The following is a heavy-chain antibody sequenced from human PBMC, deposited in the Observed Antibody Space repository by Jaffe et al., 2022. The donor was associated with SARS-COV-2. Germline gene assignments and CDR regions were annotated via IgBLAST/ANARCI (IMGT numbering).Heavy chain of an antibody. CDR2: ISYDGSNK. V-gene: IGHV3-30*04. CDR3: ARGNFGSDQLYEMEPFDI. D-gene: IGHD3-22*01. Sequence: QVQLVESGGGVVQPGRSLRLSCAASGFTFSSYAMHWVRQAPGKGLEWVALISYDGSNKYYADSVKGRFTISRDNSKNTLYLQMNSLRAEDTAVYYCARGNFGSDQLYEMEPFDIWGQGTMVTVSS. J-gene: IGHJ3*02. CDR1: GFTFSSYA.